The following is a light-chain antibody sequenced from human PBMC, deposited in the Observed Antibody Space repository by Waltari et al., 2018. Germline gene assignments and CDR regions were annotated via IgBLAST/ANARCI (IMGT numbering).Light chain of an antibody. Sequence: QSALTQPASVSGSPGQTITISCTGTSSDVGGFDYVSWYQQHSNKAPKLIIYDVTDRPAGISDRFSGSKSGNTASLTISGLQPEDEADYYCNSYTTSNILVFGGGTKLTVL. CDR1: SSDVGGFDY. V-gene: IGLV2-14*03. CDR3: NSYTTSNILV. J-gene: IGLJ2*01. CDR2: DVT.